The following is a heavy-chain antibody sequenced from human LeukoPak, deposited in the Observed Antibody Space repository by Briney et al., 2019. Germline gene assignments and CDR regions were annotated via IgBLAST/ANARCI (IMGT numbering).Heavy chain of an antibody. V-gene: IGHV3-64*01. J-gene: IGHJ4*02. Sequence: PGGSLRLSCAASGFTFSSYAMHWVRQAPGKGLEYVSAMSSNGGTTDYANSVKGRFTISRDNSKNTLYLQMGSLRAEDMAVYYCARVGDVGPFDYWGQGALVTVSS. D-gene: IGHD1-26*01. CDR2: MSSNGGTT. CDR3: ARVGDVGPFDY. CDR1: GFTFSSYA.